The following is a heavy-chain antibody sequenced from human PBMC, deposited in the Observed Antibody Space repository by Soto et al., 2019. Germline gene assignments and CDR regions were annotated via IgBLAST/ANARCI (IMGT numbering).Heavy chain of an antibody. Sequence: AASVKVSCKASGGTFSSYAISWVRQAPGQGLEWMGGIIPIFGTANYAQKFQGRVTITADESTSTAYMELSSLRSEDTAVYYCARDWTMRFGELLSLSYNWFDPWGQGTLVTVSS. D-gene: IGHD3-10*01. CDR3: ARDWTMRFGELLSLSYNWFDP. J-gene: IGHJ5*02. V-gene: IGHV1-69*13. CDR2: IIPIFGTA. CDR1: GGTFSSYA.